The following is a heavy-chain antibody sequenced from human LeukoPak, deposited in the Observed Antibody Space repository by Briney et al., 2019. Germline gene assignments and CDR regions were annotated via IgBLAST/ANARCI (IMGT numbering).Heavy chain of an antibody. J-gene: IGHJ4*02. V-gene: IGHV4-4*08. D-gene: IGHD4-17*01. CDR3: ARDYGDYVLSY. CDR1: GGSISSNY. Sequence: PSETLSLTCTVSGGSISSNYWSWIRQPPGKGLEWIGYIDDSGRTNYNPSLKSRVTISVDTSKNQFSLKLSSVTAADTAVYYCARDYGDYVLSYWGQGTLVTVSS. CDR2: IDDSGRT.